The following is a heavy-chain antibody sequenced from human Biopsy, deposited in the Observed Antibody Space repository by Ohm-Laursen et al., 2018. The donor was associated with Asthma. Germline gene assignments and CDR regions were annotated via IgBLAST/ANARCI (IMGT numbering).Heavy chain of an antibody. CDR2: VSWNSGSI. V-gene: IGHV3-9*01. J-gene: IGHJ4*02. CDR3: VKDIRLQLWGFDS. Sequence: SLRLSCSASGFTFDDYAMHWVRQAPGKGLEWVSGVSWNSGSIDYADSVKGRFTISRDNAKNSLYPQMNSLRGADTALYYCVKDIRLQLWGFDSWGQGTLVTVSS. D-gene: IGHD6-13*01. CDR1: GFTFDDYA.